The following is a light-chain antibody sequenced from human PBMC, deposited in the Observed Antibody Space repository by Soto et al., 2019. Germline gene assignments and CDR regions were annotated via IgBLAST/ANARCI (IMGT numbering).Light chain of an antibody. CDR2: EVT. CDR1: SSDVGGYKY. CDR3: SSYAGSNTFV. J-gene: IGLJ1*01. V-gene: IGLV2-8*01. Sequence: QSALTQPPSASGSPGQSVTISCTGTSSDVGGYKYVSWYQQHPGKAPKVIIYEVTKRHSGVPDRFSGSRSGNTASLTVSGLHTEDEADYYCSSYAGSNTFVFGTGTKLTVL.